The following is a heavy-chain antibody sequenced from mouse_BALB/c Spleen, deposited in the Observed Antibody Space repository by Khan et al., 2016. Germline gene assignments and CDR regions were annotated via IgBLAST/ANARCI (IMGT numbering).Heavy chain of an antibody. D-gene: IGHD2-4*01. J-gene: IGHJ3*01. Sequence: QVQLQQSGPGLVAPSQSLSITCTVSGFSLTNSGVHWIRQPPGKGLEWPGVIWPGGSTDYNSALMSRLSITKDNSQNQVFLKMISLQTDDTAMYYCARDDQNYDAWFASWGQGTLVIVSA. CDR1: GFSLTNSG. CDR3: ARDDQNYDAWFAS. V-gene: IGHV2-9*02. CDR2: IWPGGST.